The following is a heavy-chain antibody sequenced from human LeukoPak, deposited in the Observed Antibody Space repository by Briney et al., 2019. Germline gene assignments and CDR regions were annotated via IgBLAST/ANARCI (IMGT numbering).Heavy chain of an antibody. CDR1: GYTFTSYH. D-gene: IGHD2-2*01. J-gene: IGHJ4*02. CDR2: IKATGDTT. CDR3: VREDAPTYYFDF. V-gene: IGHV1-46*01. Sequence: GASVKVSCKTSGYTFTSYHMHWVRQAPGQGLEWVAIIKATGDTTVYAQKFQGRVTVTRDTSTSTVYMDLSSLSSEDTAVYYCVREDAPTYYFDFWGPGTLVTVSS.